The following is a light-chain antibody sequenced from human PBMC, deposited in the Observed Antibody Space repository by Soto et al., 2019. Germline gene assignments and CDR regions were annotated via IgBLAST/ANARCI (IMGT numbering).Light chain of an antibody. Sequence: EIVWTQSPGTLSLSPGERATLSCRARQSVSSNYLARYQKKPGQAPRPLIYDASSRDTGIPDRFSGSGAGTDFTLTISRLEPEDFAVYYCQQYGSSPWTFGQGTKVEIK. V-gene: IGKV3-20*01. CDR1: QSVSSNY. CDR2: DAS. CDR3: QQYGSSPWT. J-gene: IGKJ1*01.